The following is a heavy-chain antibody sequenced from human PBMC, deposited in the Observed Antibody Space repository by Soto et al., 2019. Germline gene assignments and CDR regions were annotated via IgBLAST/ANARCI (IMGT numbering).Heavy chain of an antibody. CDR1: GFSLSTSGVG. D-gene: IGHD5-12*01. CDR2: IYWDDDK. J-gene: IGHJ4*02. Sequence: QITLKESGPTLVKPTQTLTLTCTFSGFSLSTSGVGVGWIRQPPAKALEWLALIYWDDDKRYSPSLKSRLTXTXXTSTHQVVLTMTTMDPVDTATYYCEQTYQWLRFDYWGPGTLVTVSS. V-gene: IGHV2-5*02. CDR3: EQTYQWLRFDY.